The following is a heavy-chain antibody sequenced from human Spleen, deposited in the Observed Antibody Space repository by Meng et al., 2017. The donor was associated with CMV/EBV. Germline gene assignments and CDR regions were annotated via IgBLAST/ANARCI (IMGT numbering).Heavy chain of an antibody. Sequence: SETLSLTCTVSGGSVSSDKYSWSWIRQPPGKGLEWIGYIYYKGDTKYNPSLKSPVTMSVDTSKNQFSLKLTSVTATDTAVYFCAREPDYWGQGILVTVSS. CDR2: IYYKGDT. V-gene: IGHV4-61*01. CDR3: AREPDY. J-gene: IGHJ4*02. CDR1: GGSVSSDKYS.